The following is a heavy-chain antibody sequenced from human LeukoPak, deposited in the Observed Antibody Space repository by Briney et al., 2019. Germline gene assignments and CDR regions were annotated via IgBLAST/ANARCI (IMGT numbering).Heavy chain of an antibody. CDR1: GGSISSGGYS. J-gene: IGHJ5*02. CDR3: ARSTYGSGSYYISPWFDP. Sequence: SETLSLTCAVSGGSISSGGYSWSWIRQPPGKGLEWIGYIYYSGSTYYNPSLKSRVTISVDTSKNQFSLKLSSVTAADTAVYYCARSTYGSGSYYISPWFDPWGQGTLVTVSS. CDR2: IYYSGST. V-gene: IGHV4-30-4*07. D-gene: IGHD3-10*01.